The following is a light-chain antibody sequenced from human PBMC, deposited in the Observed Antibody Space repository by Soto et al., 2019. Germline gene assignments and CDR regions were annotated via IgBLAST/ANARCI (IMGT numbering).Light chain of an antibody. J-gene: IGKJ1*01. CDR1: QSIDRW. CDR2: HAS. Sequence: IHITQSPSTLPASVGARVTITCRASQSIDRWLAWYQQRPGKAPKILIYHASSLESGVPSRFSGSGSGTEFTLTISGLQPDDFATYYCQQYYTYPWTFGHGTKVDIK. V-gene: IGKV1-5*01. CDR3: QQYYTYPWT.